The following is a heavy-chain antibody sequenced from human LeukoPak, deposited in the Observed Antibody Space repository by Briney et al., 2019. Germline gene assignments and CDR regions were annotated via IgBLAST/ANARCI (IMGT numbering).Heavy chain of an antibody. V-gene: IGHV3-48*03. CDR2: ISNSGNTK. Sequence: QPGGSLRLSCAASGFTFSTYAMNWSRQAPGKGLEWISYISNSGNTKYYADSVKGRFSISRDNANNSVYLQMNNLRAEDTAVYYCAAVIDYWGQGTLVTVSS. CDR3: AAVIDY. CDR1: GFTFSTYA. J-gene: IGHJ4*02.